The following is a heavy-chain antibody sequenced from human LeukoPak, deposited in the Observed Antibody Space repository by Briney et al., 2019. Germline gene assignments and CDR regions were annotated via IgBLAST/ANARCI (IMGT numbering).Heavy chain of an antibody. CDR1: GYIFTSYN. CDR3: ARERGIRDAFDF. CDR2: INPSGGST. D-gene: IGHD1-14*01. V-gene: IGHV1-46*01. J-gene: IGHJ3*01. Sequence: GASVKVSCKASGYIFTSYNIYWVRQAPGQGLEWMGIINPSGGSTNYAQKFQGRVTMTRDTSTSTVYMELSSLRSEDTAVYYCARERGIRDAFDFWGQGTMVTVSS.